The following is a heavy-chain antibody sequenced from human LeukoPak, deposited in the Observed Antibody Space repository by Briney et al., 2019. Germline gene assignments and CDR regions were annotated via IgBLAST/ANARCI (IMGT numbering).Heavy chain of an antibody. V-gene: IGHV3-33*01. Sequence: PGRSLRLSCAASGFTFSSYGMHWVRQAPGKGLEWVALIGYDGTNEYYADSVKGRFTISRDNSENTLYLQMNSLRAEDTALYYCAGAYGYNYFHYWGQGTLVTVSS. CDR1: GFTFSSYG. CDR3: AGAYGYNYFHY. D-gene: IGHD5-12*01. J-gene: IGHJ4*02. CDR2: IGYDGTNE.